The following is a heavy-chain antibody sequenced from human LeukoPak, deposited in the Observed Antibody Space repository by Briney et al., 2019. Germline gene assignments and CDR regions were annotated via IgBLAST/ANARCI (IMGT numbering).Heavy chain of an antibody. J-gene: IGHJ6*02. CDR3: ARVAGYDYLGVSYYYYYGTDV. CDR1: GYTFTSYA. V-gene: IGHV7-4-1*02. D-gene: IGHD5-12*01. CDR2: INTNTGNP. Sequence: ASVKVSCKASGYTFTSYAMNWVRQAPGQGLEWMGWINTNTGNPTYAQGFTGRFVFSLDTSVSTAYLQISSLKAEDTAVYYCARVAGYDYLGVSYYYYYGTDVWGQGTTVTVSS.